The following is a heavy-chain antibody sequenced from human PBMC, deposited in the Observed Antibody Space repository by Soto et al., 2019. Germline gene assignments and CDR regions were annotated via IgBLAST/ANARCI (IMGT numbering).Heavy chain of an antibody. CDR3: ARGKCKYHDGCDV. D-gene: IGHD2-2*01. J-gene: IGHJ6*02. Sequence: SVRLCCAASEFTFDKYYMTWVRQAPGKGPEWVANIKPDGSEQYYVDSVKGRFTISRDNANNSLYLQMNSLRAEDPAVYFCARGKCKYHDGCDVCGQGTPVTVSS. CDR1: EFTFDKYY. CDR2: IKPDGSEQ. V-gene: IGHV3-7*01.